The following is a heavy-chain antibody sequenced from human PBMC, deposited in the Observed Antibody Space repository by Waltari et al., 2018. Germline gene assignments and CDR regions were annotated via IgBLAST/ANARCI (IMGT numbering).Heavy chain of an antibody. J-gene: IGHJ5*02. D-gene: IGHD6-13*01. V-gene: IGHV4-38-2*02. CDR3: ASSGSSSNWFDP. CDR1: GYSISSGSY. CDR2: IYHSGST. Sequence: QVPLQESGPGLVKPSETLSLTCTGSGYSISSGSYWGWIRQPPGKGLGWIGSIYHSGSTYYNPSLKSRVTISVDTSKNQFSLKLSSVTAADTAVYYCASSGSSSNWFDPWGQGTLVTVSS.